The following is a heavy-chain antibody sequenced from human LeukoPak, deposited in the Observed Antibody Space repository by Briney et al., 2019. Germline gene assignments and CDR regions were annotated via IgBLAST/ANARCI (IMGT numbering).Heavy chain of an antibody. CDR2: ISSSSSYI. Sequence: GGSLRPSRAASGFTFSSYSMNWVRQAPGKGLEWVSSISSSSSYIYYADSVKGRFTISRDNAKNSLYLQMNSLRAEDTAVYYCARDEGYCSSTSCYSDYWGQGTLVTVSS. J-gene: IGHJ4*02. D-gene: IGHD2-2*01. CDR3: ARDEGYCSSTSCYSDY. CDR1: GFTFSSYS. V-gene: IGHV3-21*01.